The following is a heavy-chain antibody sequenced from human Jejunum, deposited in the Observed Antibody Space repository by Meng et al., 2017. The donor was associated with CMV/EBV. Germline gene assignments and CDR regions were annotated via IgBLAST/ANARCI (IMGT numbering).Heavy chain of an antibody. Sequence: QVPLVRFGAEVKKPGASVKVSCKASGYDFINSGISWVRQAPGQGLEWMGWISVYRGNTNYAQRFQDRVTLTTNTSTSTVYMELRSLTSDDTAVYYCARDRSNSDYWGQGTLVTVSS. CDR2: ISVYRGNT. J-gene: IGHJ4*02. CDR3: ARDRSNSDY. V-gene: IGHV1-18*01. D-gene: IGHD5-24*01. CDR1: GYDFINSG.